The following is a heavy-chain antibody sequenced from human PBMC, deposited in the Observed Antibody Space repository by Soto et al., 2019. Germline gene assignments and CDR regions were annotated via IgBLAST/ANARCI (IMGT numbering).Heavy chain of an antibody. D-gene: IGHD1-26*01. CDR2: IGWNGGSI. CDR1: GFTFDDYA. V-gene: IGHV3-9*01. CDR3: ASIPPSAVGATTEVDY. Sequence: EVQLVESGGGLVQPGRSLRLSCAASGFTFDDYAMHWVRQAPGKGLEWVSGIGWNGGSIAYADSVRGRFTISRDNAKNSLYLQMNSLRPEDTALYYCASIPPSAVGATTEVDYWGQGTLVTVSS. J-gene: IGHJ4*02.